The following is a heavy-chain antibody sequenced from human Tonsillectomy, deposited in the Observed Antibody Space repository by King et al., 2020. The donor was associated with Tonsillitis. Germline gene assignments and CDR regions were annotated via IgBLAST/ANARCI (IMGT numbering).Heavy chain of an antibody. J-gene: IGHJ4*02. D-gene: IGHD3-22*01. CDR2: IRSKTYDGTT. CDR3: SRDSGDYYDLYYFDY. Sequence: DVQLVESGGGLVQPGRSLRLSCTASGFTFGDYAMSWVRQAPGKGLECVGFIRSKTYDGTTEYAASVKGRFTISRDDSKSIAYLQMNSLKIEDTAVYYCSRDSGDYYDLYYFDYWGQGTLVTVSS. V-gene: IGHV3-49*04. CDR1: GFTFGDYA.